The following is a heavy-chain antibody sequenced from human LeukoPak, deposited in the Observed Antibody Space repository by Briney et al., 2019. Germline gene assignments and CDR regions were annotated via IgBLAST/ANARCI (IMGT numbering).Heavy chain of an antibody. CDR3: ATSEAAPYYYYGMDV. D-gene: IGHD6-6*01. Sequence: ASVKVSCKASGGTFSSYAISWVRQAPGQGLEWMGGIIPILGTANYAQKFQGRVTITADESTSTAYMELSSLRSEDTAVYYCATSEAAPYYYYGMDVWGQGTTVTVSS. J-gene: IGHJ6*02. V-gene: IGHV1-69*13. CDR2: IIPILGTA. CDR1: GGTFSSYA.